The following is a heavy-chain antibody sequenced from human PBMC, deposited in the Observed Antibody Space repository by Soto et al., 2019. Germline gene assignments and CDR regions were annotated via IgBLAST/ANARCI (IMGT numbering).Heavy chain of an antibody. J-gene: IGHJ6*02. Sequence: EVHLLESGGGLVQPGGSLRLSCAASGFPFSSYAMSWVRQAPGKGLEWVSGISGSGAGTYYADSVQGRFTISRDNSENTLYLEMYSLRAEDTAVYYCANARYCSGGSCYGLPYYYGMDVWGQGTTVNVSS. V-gene: IGHV3-23*01. CDR1: GFPFSSYA. CDR3: ANARYCSGGSCYGLPYYYGMDV. D-gene: IGHD2-15*01. CDR2: ISGSGAGT.